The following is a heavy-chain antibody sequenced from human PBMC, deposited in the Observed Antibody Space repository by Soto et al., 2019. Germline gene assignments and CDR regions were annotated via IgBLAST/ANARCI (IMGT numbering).Heavy chain of an antibody. V-gene: IGHV4-31*03. CDR2: IYYSGST. CDR3: ARGRASYSNYDS. CDR1: GGSISSGDYF. J-gene: IGHJ5*01. D-gene: IGHD4-4*01. Sequence: PSETLSLTCTVSGGSISSGDYFWSWIRQYQGKGLEWIGYIYYSGSTYYNPSLKTRVTISLDTSKSQFSLKLSSMTAADTAVYYCARGRASYSNYDSWGQGTLVTVSS.